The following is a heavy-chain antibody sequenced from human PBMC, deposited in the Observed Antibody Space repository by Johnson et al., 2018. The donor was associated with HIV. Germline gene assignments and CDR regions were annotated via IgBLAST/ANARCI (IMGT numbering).Heavy chain of an antibody. Sequence: QVLLVESGGGVVQPGRSPRLSCPASGFTFSSYPMHWVRQAPGKGLQWVAVISYDGSNKYFADSVKGRFTITIDNSKNTVYLQMSSLRPYDPAVYYCARGGGCGGDCYSGYDAFDIWGQGTMVTVSS. CDR3: ARGGGCGGDCYSGYDAFDI. CDR1: GFTFSSYP. V-gene: IGHV3-30*04. CDR2: ISYDGSNK. D-gene: IGHD2-21*01. J-gene: IGHJ3*02.